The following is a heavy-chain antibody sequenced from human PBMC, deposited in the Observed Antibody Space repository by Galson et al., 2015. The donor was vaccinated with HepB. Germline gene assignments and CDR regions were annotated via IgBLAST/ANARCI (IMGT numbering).Heavy chain of an antibody. J-gene: IGHJ3*02. CDR1: GFTFSSYA. D-gene: IGHD6-13*01. CDR3: AKELEVGGYSSSRRNDDAFDI. CDR2: ISGSGGST. Sequence: SLRLSCAASGFTFSSYAMSWVRQAPGKGLEWVSAISGSGGSTYYADSVKDRFTISRDNSKNTLYLQMNSLRAEDTAVYYCAKELEVGGYSSSRRNDDAFDIWGQGTMVTVSS. V-gene: IGHV3-23*01.